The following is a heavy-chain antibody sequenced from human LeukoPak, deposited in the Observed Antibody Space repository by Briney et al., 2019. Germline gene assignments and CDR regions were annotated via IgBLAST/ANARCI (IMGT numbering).Heavy chain of an antibody. CDR1: GFTFSNYG. J-gene: IGHJ4*02. Sequence: GGSLRLSCAASGFTFSNYGLHWVRQAPGQGLEWVAVLWYDGSDRYYADSVKGRFTISRDNSKNTLYLQMNSLRAKDTAVYYCARDRGGVDYWGQGTLVTVSS. CDR3: ARDRGGVDY. D-gene: IGHD3-16*01. V-gene: IGHV3-33*01. CDR2: LWYDGSDR.